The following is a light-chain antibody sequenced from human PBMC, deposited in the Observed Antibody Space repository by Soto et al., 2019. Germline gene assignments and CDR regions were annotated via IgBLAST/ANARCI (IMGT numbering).Light chain of an antibody. CDR2: GNS. CDR1: SSNIGAGYD. Sequence: QSVLTQPPSVSGAPGQRVTISCTGSSSNIGAGYDVHWYQQLPGTAPTLLISGNSNRPSGVPDRFSGSKSGTSASLAITGLQAEDEADYYCQSYDSSLSAVVFGGGTKLTVL. J-gene: IGLJ2*01. CDR3: QSYDSSLSAVV. V-gene: IGLV1-40*01.